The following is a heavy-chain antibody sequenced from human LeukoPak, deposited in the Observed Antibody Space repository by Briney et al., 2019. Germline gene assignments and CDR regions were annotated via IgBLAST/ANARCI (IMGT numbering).Heavy chain of an antibody. Sequence: GGSLRLSCKVSEFTFRSSWMAWVRQAPGKGLEWVASIKQDGSEKYYVDSVKGRFTISRDNAENLLYLQMNSLRAEDTAIYYCVRNEDWGQGTLVIVSS. V-gene: IGHV3-7*01. CDR1: EFTFRSSW. J-gene: IGHJ4*02. CDR2: IKQDGSEK. CDR3: VRNED.